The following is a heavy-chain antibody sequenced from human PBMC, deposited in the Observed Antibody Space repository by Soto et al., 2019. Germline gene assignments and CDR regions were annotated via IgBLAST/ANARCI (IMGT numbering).Heavy chain of an antibody. J-gene: IGHJ5*02. V-gene: IGHV1-18*01. D-gene: IGHD3-10*01. CDR2: ISAYNGNT. Sequence: ASVKVSCKASGYTFTSYGISWVRQAPGQGLEWMGWISAYNGNTNYAQKLQGRVTMTTDTSTSTAYMELRSLRSDDTAVYYCARDSGRQFWFGELFYNWFDPWGQGTLVTVSS. CDR3: ARDSGRQFWFGELFYNWFDP. CDR1: GYTFTSYG.